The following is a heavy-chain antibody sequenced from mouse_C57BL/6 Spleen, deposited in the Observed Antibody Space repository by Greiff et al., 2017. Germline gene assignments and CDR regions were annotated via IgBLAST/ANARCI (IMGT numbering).Heavy chain of an antibody. J-gene: IGHJ2*01. D-gene: IGHD2-2*01. V-gene: IGHV1-76*01. CDR3: ARDVYGRYYFDY. CDR2: IYPGSGNT. Sequence: VQLQQSGAELVRPGASVKLSCKASGYTFTDYYIHWVKQRPGQGLEWIARIYPGSGNTYYNEKFKGKATLTAEKSSSTAYMQLGILTSEDSAVYFCARDVYGRYYFDYWGQGTTLTVSS. CDR1: GYTFTDYY.